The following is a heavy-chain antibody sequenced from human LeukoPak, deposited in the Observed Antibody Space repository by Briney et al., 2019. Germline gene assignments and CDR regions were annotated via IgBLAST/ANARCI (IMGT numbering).Heavy chain of an antibody. J-gene: IGHJ3*02. Sequence: SVKLSCKASGGTLSSYAISWARQAPGQGLEWIGRIIPIFGTANYAQKFQGRVTITADKSTSTAYMELSSLRSEDTAVYYCASRGDWAFDIWGQGTMVTVSS. V-gene: IGHV1-69*06. D-gene: IGHD2-21*02. CDR2: IIPIFGTA. CDR3: ASRGDWAFDI. CDR1: GGTLSSYA.